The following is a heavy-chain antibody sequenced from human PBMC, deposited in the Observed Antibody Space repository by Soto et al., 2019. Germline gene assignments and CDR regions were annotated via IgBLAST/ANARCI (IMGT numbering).Heavy chain of an antibody. CDR1: GFTFGDYA. CDR3: TRVNSSSCYYFDY. Sequence: GGSLRLSCTASGFTFGDYAMSWVRQAPGKGLEWVGFIRSKAYGGTTEYAASVKGRFTISRDDSKSIAYLQMNTLKTEDTAVYYCTRVNSSSCYYFDYWGQGTLVTVSS. D-gene: IGHD6-13*01. CDR2: IRSKAYGGTT. V-gene: IGHV3-49*04. J-gene: IGHJ4*02.